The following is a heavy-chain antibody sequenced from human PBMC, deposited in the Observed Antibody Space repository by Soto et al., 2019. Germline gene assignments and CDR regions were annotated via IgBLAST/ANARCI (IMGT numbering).Heavy chain of an antibody. CDR1: GFTFSSYA. D-gene: IGHD2-21*02. J-gene: IGHJ4*02. CDR2: ISGSGGST. V-gene: IGHV3-23*04. CDR3: AKDSWASDCGGDCYYWDY. Sequence: EVQLVESGGGLVQPGGSLRLSCAASGFTFSSYAMSWVRPAPGKGLEWVSAISGSGGSTYYADAVKGRFTISRDNSKNAVYLQLNRLRAEDTAVYYCAKDSWASDCGGDCYYWDYWGQGTLVTVSS.